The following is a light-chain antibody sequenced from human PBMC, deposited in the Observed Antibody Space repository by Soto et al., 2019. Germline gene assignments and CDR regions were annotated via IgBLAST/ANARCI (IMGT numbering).Light chain of an antibody. CDR2: AAS. CDR1: QSISNS. Sequence: IQLSLSPYSLYPSVGQTVSIRCRASQSISNSLNWYQQKPGNAPKLLIYAASSLQSGVPSRFSGSGSGTDFTLTISILQPADFVTYCCQQTNIPPLTFGEGTKVDIK. V-gene: IGKV1-39*01. J-gene: IGKJ4*01. CDR3: QQTNIPPLT.